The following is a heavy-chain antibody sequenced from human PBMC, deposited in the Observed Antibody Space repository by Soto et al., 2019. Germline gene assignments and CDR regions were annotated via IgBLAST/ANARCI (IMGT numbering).Heavy chain of an antibody. V-gene: IGHV1-58*01. CDR1: GFTFTSSA. CDR2: IVVGSGNT. J-gene: IGHJ6*02. Sequence: SVKVSCIASGFTFTSSAVQRVRQARGQRLEWIGWIVVGSGNTNYAQKFQERVTITRDMSTSTAYMELSSLRSEDTAVYYCARYYDFWSGYRSRNYYYYGMDVWGQGTTVTVSS. D-gene: IGHD3-3*01. CDR3: ARYYDFWSGYRSRNYYYYGMDV.